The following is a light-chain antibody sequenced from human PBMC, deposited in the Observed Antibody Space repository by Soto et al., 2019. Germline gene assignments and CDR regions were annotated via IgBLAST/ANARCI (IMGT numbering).Light chain of an antibody. CDR3: QQYNSYSQT. CDR1: QTISSW. J-gene: IGKJ1*01. V-gene: IGKV1-5*01. Sequence: DIQMTQSPSTLSASVGDRVTITCRASQTISSWLAWYQQKPGKAPKLLIYDASSLESGVPSRFSGRGSGTEFTLTISSLQPEDFATYYCQQYNSYSQTFGQGTKVDIK. CDR2: DAS.